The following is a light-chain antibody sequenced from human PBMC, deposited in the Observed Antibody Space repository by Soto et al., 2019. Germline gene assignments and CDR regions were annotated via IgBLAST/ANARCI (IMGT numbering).Light chain of an antibody. Sequence: EIVLTESPGTLSLYPGERATLSCRASQSISSSYFAWYQQKPGQAPRLLVYGVSSRATDVPDRFSGSGSGTDFTLTISRLEPEDFAVYYCQQYTDSRTFGQGTKVDIK. CDR3: QQYTDSRT. V-gene: IGKV3-20*01. CDR2: GVS. CDR1: QSISSSY. J-gene: IGKJ1*01.